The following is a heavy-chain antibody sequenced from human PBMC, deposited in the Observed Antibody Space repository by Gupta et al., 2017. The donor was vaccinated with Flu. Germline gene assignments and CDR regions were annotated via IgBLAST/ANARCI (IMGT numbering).Heavy chain of an antibody. CDR3: ARGRGSGKFYYYYGMDV. J-gene: IGHJ6*02. CDR1: GYTFTSYG. V-gene: IGHV1-18*01. CDR2: ISAYNGDT. Sequence: QVQLVQSGTEVKKPGASVKVSCKASGYTFTSYGISWVRQAPGQGLEWMGWISAYNGDTNYAQNLQGRVTMTTDTSTSTAYMELRSLRSDDTAVYYCARGRGSGKFYYYYGMDVWGQGTTVTVSS. D-gene: IGHD6-19*01.